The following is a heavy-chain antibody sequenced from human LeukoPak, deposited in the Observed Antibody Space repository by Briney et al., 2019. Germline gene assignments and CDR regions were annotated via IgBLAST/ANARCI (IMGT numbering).Heavy chain of an antibody. CDR2: ISYDGSNK. CDR3: AKDGTGDYDTTGYYLLGHFQC. Sequence: GGSLRPSLAASGFTSSSFGMHWFRQAPGKGRNGVAAISYDGSNKNYADSVKGRFTISRDNSKSTLYLQMNSLKTEDTPVYYCAKDGTGDYDTTGYYLLGHFQCWGQGTLVTVSS. J-gene: IGHJ1*01. CDR1: GFTSSSFG. D-gene: IGHD3-22*01. V-gene: IGHV3-30*18.